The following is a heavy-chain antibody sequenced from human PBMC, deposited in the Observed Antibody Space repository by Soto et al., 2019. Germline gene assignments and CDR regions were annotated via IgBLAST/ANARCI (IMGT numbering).Heavy chain of an antibody. CDR2: IKQDGSEK. CDR3: ARQYCSGGSCYFDY. J-gene: IGHJ4*02. Sequence: EVQLVESGGGLVQPGGSLRLSCAASGFTFSSYWMSWVRQAPGKGLEWVANIKQDGSEKYYVDSVKGRFTISRDNAKNSPYLQMNSLRAEDTAVYYCARQYCSGGSCYFDYWGQGTLVTVSS. CDR1: GFTFSSYW. D-gene: IGHD2-15*01. V-gene: IGHV3-7*04.